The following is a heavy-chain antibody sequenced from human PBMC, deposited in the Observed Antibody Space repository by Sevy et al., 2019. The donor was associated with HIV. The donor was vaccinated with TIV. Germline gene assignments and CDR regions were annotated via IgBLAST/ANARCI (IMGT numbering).Heavy chain of an antibody. CDR2: IYYNGHI. J-gene: IGHJ4*02. D-gene: IGHD1-26*01. CDR1: SGSITSLY. V-gene: IGHV4-59*08. Sequence: SETLSLTCTVSSGSITSLYWNWIRQPPGKGLEWIANIYYNGHINYNPSLKSRVTLSLYTSKNQFSLRLSSVTAADTAMYYCAGENAWGRGYSWGQGTLVTVSS. CDR3: AGENAWGRGYS.